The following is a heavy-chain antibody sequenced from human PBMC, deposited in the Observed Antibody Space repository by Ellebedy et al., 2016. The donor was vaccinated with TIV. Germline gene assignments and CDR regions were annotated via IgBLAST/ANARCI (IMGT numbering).Heavy chain of an antibody. CDR2: IYYSGAT. V-gene: IGHV4-59*01. CDR3: AKGAGWYNY. D-gene: IGHD6-19*01. CDR1: SGSISSDY. Sequence: MPSETLSLTCTLSSGSISSDYWSWLRQPPGEGLEWIGYIYYSGATNYNPTLRSRVTISLDSSKSQFSLKVSSVTAADTAVYYCAKGAGWYNYWGQGTLVTVSS. J-gene: IGHJ4*02.